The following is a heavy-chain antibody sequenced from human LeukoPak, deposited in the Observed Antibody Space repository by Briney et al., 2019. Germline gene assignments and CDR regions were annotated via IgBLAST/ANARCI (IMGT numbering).Heavy chain of an antibody. V-gene: IGHV3-23*01. CDR2: ISASGDRT. CDR3: AKDRDSSSWYDYFDY. CDR1: GFTFSSHA. Sequence: TGGSLRLSCAASGFTFSSHAMSWVRQTPGKGLESVSSISASGDRTHYADSAKGRFTISRDNSKNTLYLQMNSLRAEDTAVYYCAKDRDSSSWYDYFDYWGQGTLVTVSS. J-gene: IGHJ4*02. D-gene: IGHD6-13*01.